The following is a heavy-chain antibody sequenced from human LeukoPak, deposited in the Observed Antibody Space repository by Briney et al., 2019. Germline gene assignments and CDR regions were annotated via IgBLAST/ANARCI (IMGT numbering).Heavy chain of an antibody. D-gene: IGHD6-19*01. Sequence: SETLSLTCTVSGYSISSGYYWGWIRQPPGKGLEWIGSIYHSGSTYYNPSLKSRVTISVDTSKNQFSLKLSSVTAADTAVYYCARDSSSGWYLAYWGQGTLVTVSS. CDR1: GYSISSGYY. CDR2: IYHSGST. J-gene: IGHJ4*02. V-gene: IGHV4-38-2*02. CDR3: ARDSSSGWYLAY.